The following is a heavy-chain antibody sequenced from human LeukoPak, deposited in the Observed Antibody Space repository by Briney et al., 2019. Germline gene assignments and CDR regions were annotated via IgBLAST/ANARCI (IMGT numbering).Heavy chain of an antibody. CDR3: ARVKANYDILTGYSPHDAFDI. V-gene: IGHV4-59*01. Sequence: SETLSLTCTVSGGSISSDYWSWIRQPPGKGLEWIGYVYSTGSTNYNPSLKSRVTISVDTSKNQFSLKLSPVTAVDTAVYYCARVKANYDILTGYSPHDAFDIWGQGTMVTVSS. CDR2: VYSTGST. CDR1: GGSISSDY. D-gene: IGHD3-9*01. J-gene: IGHJ3*02.